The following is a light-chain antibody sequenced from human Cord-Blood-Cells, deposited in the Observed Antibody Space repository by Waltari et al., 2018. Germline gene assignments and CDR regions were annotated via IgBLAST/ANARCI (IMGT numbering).Light chain of an antibody. Sequence: DIVMTQSPDSLAVSLGERATINCKSSQSVLYSSNNKNYLAWYQQKPGQRPKLLIYWASTRESVVPDRFSGSGSVTDFTLTISSLQAEDVAVYYCQQYYSTPITFGQGTRLEIK. CDR1: QSVLYSSNNKNY. CDR2: WAS. CDR3: QQYYSTPIT. J-gene: IGKJ5*01. V-gene: IGKV4-1*01.